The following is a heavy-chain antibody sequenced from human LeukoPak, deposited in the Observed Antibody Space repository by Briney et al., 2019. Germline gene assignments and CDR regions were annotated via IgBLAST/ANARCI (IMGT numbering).Heavy chain of an antibody. CDR3: ARGQFWSGYSI. Sequence: SETLSLTCTVSGGSITSSSHYWAWIRQPPGKGLEWIGSIYYSGDTYYNPSLKSRVTISVDTSKSQFSLRLSSVTAADTAVYYCARGQFWSGYSIWGQGTLVTVSS. CDR1: GGSITSSSHY. D-gene: IGHD3-3*02. J-gene: IGHJ4*02. CDR2: IYYSGDT. V-gene: IGHV4-39*01.